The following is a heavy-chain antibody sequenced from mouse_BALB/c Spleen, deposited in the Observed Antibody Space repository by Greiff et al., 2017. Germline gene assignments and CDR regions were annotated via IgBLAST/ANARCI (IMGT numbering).Heavy chain of an antibody. Sequence: EVMLVESGGGLVKPGGSLKLSCAASGFTFSDYYMYWVRQTPEKRLEWVATISDGGSYTYYPDSVKGRFTISRDNAKNNLYLQMSSLKSEDTAMYYCARGRYGNSSAWFAYWGQGTLVTVSA. CDR2: ISDGGSYT. CDR1: GFTFSDYY. D-gene: IGHD2-10*02. V-gene: IGHV5-4*02. CDR3: ARGRYGNSSAWFAY. J-gene: IGHJ3*01.